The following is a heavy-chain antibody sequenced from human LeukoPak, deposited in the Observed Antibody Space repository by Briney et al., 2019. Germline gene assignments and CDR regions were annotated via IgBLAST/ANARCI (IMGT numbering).Heavy chain of an antibody. J-gene: IGHJ4*02. Sequence: GVSLRLSCAASGFTFSSYGMHWVRQAPGKGLEWVAFIRYDGSNKYYADSVKGRFTISRDNSKNTLYLQMNSLRAEDTAVYYCAKDGYYDFWSGYYEDYWGQGTLVTVSS. CDR1: GFTFSSYG. D-gene: IGHD3-3*01. V-gene: IGHV3-30*02. CDR3: AKDGYYDFWSGYYEDY. CDR2: IRYDGSNK.